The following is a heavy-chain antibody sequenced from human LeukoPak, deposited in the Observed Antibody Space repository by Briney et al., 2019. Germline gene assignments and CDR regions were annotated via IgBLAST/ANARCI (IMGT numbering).Heavy chain of an antibody. V-gene: IGHV3-7*05. J-gene: IGHJ4*02. CDR2: IKEDGSDK. CDR1: AFTFSMYW. Sequence: GGSLRLSCSASAFTFSMYWMTWVRQAPGKGLEWVATIKEDGSDKYYVDSVRGRFTISRDNAENSLYLQMDSLTAEDTALYYCVRDGIRDIPGVITIRYDYWGQGTLATVSS. D-gene: IGHD3-10*01. CDR3: VRDGIRDIPGVITIRYDY.